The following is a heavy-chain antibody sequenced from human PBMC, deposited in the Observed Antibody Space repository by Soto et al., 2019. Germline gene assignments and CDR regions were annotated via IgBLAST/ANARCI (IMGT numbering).Heavy chain of an antibody. CDR1: GFTFNTNG. CDR3: AKGAGCDV. Sequence: EVQLLESGGGLVQPGGSLRLSCAASGFTFNTNGMSWVRQAPGKGLEWVSGISGSGGSTYYADSVKGRFTISRDNSKHTLYLQMNSLRAEDTAVYYCAKGAGCDVWGQGTLVSVSS. V-gene: IGHV3-23*01. J-gene: IGHJ1*01. D-gene: IGHD5-12*01. CDR2: ISGSGGST.